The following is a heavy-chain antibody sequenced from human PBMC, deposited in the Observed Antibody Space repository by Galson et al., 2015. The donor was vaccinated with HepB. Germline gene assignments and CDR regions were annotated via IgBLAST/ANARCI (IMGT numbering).Heavy chain of an antibody. V-gene: IGHV5-51*01. D-gene: IGHD3-9*01. CDR1: GYSFTSYW. CDR3: ARVREKYYDILTGYWNYFDY. Sequence: QSGAEVKRPGESLKISCKGSGYSFTSYWIGWVRQMPGKGLEWMGIIYPGDSDTRYSPSFQGQVTISADKSISTAYLQWSSLKASDTAMYYCARVREKYYDILTGYWNYFDYWGQGTLVTVSS. J-gene: IGHJ4*02. CDR2: IYPGDSDT.